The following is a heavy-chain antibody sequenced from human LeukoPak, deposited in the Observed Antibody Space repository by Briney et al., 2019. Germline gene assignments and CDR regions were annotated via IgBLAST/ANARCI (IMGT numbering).Heavy chain of an antibody. CDR2: VYPGDSDT. J-gene: IGHJ3*02. CDR1: GNSFTNYW. V-gene: IGHV5-51*01. Sequence: PGESLKISCKAYGNSFTNYWIAWVRQIPGKGLEWMGIVYPGDSDTRYSPSFQGQVTISADKSISTAYLQWSSLKASDTAMYYCARRLAGWSGPFDIWGQGTMVTVSS. D-gene: IGHD6-19*01. CDR3: ARRLAGWSGPFDI.